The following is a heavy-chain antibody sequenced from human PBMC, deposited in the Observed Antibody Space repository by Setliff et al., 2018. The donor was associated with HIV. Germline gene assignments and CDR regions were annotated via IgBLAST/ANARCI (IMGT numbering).Heavy chain of an antibody. Sequence: SETLSLTCAVSGGSISSSDWWSWVRQPPGKGLEWIGEINHSGSTNYNPSLKSRATISVDTSKNQFSLKLSSVTAADTAVYYCARGRALGVWGQGTMVTVS. J-gene: IGHJ3*01. CDR1: GGSISSSDW. CDR3: ARGRALGV. CDR2: INHSGST. D-gene: IGHD3-3*02. V-gene: IGHV4-4*02.